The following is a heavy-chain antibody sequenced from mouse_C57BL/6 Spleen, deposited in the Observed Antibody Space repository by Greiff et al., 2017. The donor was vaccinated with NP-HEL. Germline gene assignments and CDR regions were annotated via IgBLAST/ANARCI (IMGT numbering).Heavy chain of an antibody. J-gene: IGHJ4*01. CDR3: ARTSPFYYGAMDY. CDR2: ISNGGGST. V-gene: IGHV5-12*01. CDR1: GFTFSDYY. Sequence: EVKLVESGGGLVQPGGSLKLSCAASGFTFSDYYMYWVRQTPEKRLEWVAYISNGGGSTYYPDTVKGRFTISRDNAKNTLYLQMSRLKSEDTAMYYCARTSPFYYGAMDYWGQGTSVTVSS. D-gene: IGHD2-1*01.